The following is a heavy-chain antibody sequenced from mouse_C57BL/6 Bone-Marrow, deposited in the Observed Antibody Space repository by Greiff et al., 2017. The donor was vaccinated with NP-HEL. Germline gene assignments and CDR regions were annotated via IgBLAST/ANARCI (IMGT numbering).Heavy chain of an antibody. CDR2: INPSSGYT. Sequence: QVQLQQSGAELAKPGASAKLSCKASGYTFTSYWMHWVKQRPGQGLEWIGYINPSSGYTKYNQKFKDKATLTADKSSSTAYMQLSSLTYEDSAVYYWERGPTTVVATHWYFDVWGTGTTVTVSS. CDR1: GYTFTSYW. J-gene: IGHJ1*03. CDR3: ERGPTTVVATHWYFDV. D-gene: IGHD1-1*01. V-gene: IGHV1-7*01.